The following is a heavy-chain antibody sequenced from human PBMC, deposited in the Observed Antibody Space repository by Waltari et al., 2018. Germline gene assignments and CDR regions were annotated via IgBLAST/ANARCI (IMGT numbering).Heavy chain of an antibody. J-gene: IGHJ3*02. V-gene: IGHV1-69*10. CDR3: ARDHSNERLGDAFDI. CDR1: GGTFSSYA. CDR2: IIPSLGIA. D-gene: IGHD1-1*01. Sequence: QVQLVQSGAEVKKPGSSVKVSCKASGGTFSSYAISWVRQAPGQGLEWMGGIIPSLGIANDAQKFQGRVTITADKSTSTAYMELSSLRSEDTAVYYCARDHSNERLGDAFDIWGQGTMVTVSS.